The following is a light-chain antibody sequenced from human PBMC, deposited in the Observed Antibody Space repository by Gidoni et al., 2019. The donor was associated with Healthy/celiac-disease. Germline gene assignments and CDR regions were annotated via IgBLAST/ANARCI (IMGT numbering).Light chain of an antibody. Sequence: DIQMTQSPSSLSASVGDRVTITCRASQSISSYLNWYQQKPGKAPKLLIYAASSLQSWVPSRFSGSGSVTDFTLTISSRQPEEFATYYCQQSYSTRLTFGGGTKVEIK. CDR1: QSISSY. V-gene: IGKV1-39*01. J-gene: IGKJ4*01. CDR3: QQSYSTRLT. CDR2: AAS.